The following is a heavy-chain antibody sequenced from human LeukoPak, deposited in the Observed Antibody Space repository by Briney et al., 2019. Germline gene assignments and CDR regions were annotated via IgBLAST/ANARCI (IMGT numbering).Heavy chain of an antibody. CDR2: IKQDGSEK. CDR3: ASQKNGASDY. J-gene: IGHJ4*01. CDR1: GFIFSGYW. V-gene: IGHV3-7*05. D-gene: IGHD1-1*01. Sequence: PGGSLRLSCAASGFIFSGYWMSWVRQAPGKGLEWLTNIKQDGSEKYYVDSVRGRFTISRDNAKNSLYLQMNSLRAEDTAVYYCASQKNGASDYWGQGTLVTVSS.